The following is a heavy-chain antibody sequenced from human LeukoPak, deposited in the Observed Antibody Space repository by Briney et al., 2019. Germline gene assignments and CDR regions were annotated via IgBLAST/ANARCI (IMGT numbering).Heavy chain of an antibody. J-gene: IGHJ4*02. Sequence: GASVKVSCKASGYSFNKHGITWVRQAPGQVLEWMGWISAYNGDTKYGQRFQGRVTLLTDTTASTAYMELRSLRSDDTAVYYCARDPSNTSGWSPYFDYWGQGALVTVSS. CDR3: ARDPSNTSGWSPYFDY. V-gene: IGHV1-18*01. D-gene: IGHD6-19*01. CDR2: ISAYNGDT. CDR1: GYSFNKHG.